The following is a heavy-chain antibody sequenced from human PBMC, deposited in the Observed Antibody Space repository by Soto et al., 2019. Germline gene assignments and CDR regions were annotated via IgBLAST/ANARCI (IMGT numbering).Heavy chain of an antibody. V-gene: IGHV1-2*04. J-gene: IGHJ5*02. CDR1: GYTSTGYY. D-gene: IGHD4-17*01. Sequence: ASVKVSCKASGYTSTGYYMHWVRQAPGQGLEWMGWINPNSGGTNYAQKFQGWVTMTRDTSISTAYMELSRLRSDDTAVYYCARGPYGDYPHNWFDPWGQGTLVTVSS. CDR2: INPNSGGT. CDR3: ARGPYGDYPHNWFDP.